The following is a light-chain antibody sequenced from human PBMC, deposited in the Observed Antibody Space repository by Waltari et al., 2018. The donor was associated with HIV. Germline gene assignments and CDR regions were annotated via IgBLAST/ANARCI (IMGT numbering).Light chain of an antibody. Sequence: SVVTQPASVSGFPGQSVTISCTGTDSDFGYGNFVSWYQQHPGTAPIVILFEVDSRASGVDDRFSGSKSGNTASLTISGLRTEDEANYYCSSFTKDFTVIFGGGTKVTIL. CDR2: EVD. CDR1: DSDFGYGNF. J-gene: IGLJ2*01. V-gene: IGLV2-14*03. CDR3: SSFTKDFTVI.